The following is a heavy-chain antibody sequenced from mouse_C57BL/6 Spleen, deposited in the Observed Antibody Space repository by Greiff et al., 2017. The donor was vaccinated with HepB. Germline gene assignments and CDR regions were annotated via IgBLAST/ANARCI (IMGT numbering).Heavy chain of an antibody. CDR3: AREGDLGGYFDY. D-gene: IGHD3-3*01. V-gene: IGHV1-22*01. J-gene: IGHJ2*01. CDR2: INPNNGGT. CDR1: GYTFTDYN. Sequence: EVQLQQSGPELVKPGASVKMSCKASGYTFTDYNMHWVKQSHGKSLEWIGYINPNNGGTSYNQKFKGKATLTVNKSSSTAYMELRSLTSEDSAVYYCAREGDLGGYFDYWGQGTTLTVSS.